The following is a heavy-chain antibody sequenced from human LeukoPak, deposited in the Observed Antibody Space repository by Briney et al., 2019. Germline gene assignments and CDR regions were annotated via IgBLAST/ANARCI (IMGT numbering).Heavy chain of an antibody. D-gene: IGHD2-15*01. V-gene: IGHV4-59*01. CDR1: GGSISSYY. CDR3: ARDSGALSY. J-gene: IGHJ4*02. CDR2: IYYSGST. Sequence: SETLSLTCTVSGGSISSYYWSWIRQPPGKGLEWIGHIYYSGSTNYNPSLKSRVTISVDTSKNQFSLKLSSVTAADTAVYYCARDSGALSYWGQGTLVTVSS.